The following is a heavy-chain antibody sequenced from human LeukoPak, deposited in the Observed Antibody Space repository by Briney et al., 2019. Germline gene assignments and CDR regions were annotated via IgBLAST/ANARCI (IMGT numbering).Heavy chain of an antibody. V-gene: IGHV4-4*02. CDR3: ARVDDILTGYSYYFDY. J-gene: IGHJ4*02. CDR2: IYHSGSN. CDR1: GGSISSSNW. Sequence: PSGTLSLTCAVSGGSISSSNWWSWVGQPPGKGLEWIGEIYHSGSNNYNPSLKSRVTISVDKSKNQFSLKLSSVTAADTAVYYCARVDDILTGYSYYFDYWGQGTLVTVSS. D-gene: IGHD3-9*01.